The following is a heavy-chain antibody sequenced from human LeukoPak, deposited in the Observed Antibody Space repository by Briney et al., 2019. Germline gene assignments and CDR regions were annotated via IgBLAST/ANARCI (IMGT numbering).Heavy chain of an antibody. CDR3: AREVHDSSGYYSLNAFDY. CDR2: INPNSGGT. V-gene: IGHV1-2*02. Sequence: ASVKVSCKASGYTLTSYYMHWVRQAPGQGLEWMGWINPNSGGTNYAQKFQGRVTMTRDTSISTAYMELSRLRSDDTAVYYCAREVHDSSGYYSLNAFDYWGQGTLVTVSS. D-gene: IGHD3-22*01. CDR1: GYTLTSYY. J-gene: IGHJ4*02.